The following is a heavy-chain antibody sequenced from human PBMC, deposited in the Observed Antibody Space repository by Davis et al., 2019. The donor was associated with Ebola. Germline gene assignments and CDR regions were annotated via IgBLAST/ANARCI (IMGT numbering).Heavy chain of an antibody. J-gene: IGHJ2*01. D-gene: IGHD5-24*01. Sequence: SGPTLVKPTETLTLTCTVSGFSLSNARMGVSWIRQPPGKALEWLAHIFSNDEKSYSTSLKSRLTISKDTSKSQVVLTMTNMDPVDTATYYCARTLRAQRWLQLPSWYFDLWGRGTLVTVSS. CDR1: GFSLSNARMG. CDR3: ARTLRAQRWLQLPSWYFDL. CDR2: IFSNDEK. V-gene: IGHV2-26*01.